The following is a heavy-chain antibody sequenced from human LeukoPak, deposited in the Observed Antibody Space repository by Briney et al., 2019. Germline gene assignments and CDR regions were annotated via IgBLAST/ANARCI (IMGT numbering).Heavy chain of an antibody. V-gene: IGHV1-2*02. Sequence: ASVKVSCKASGYTFTGYYMHWVRQAPGQGLEWMGWINPNSGGTNYAQKFQGRVTMTRDTSISTACMELSRLRSDDTAVYYCARDMTYYYGSGSYYMDYYYYMDVWGKGTTVTISS. CDR2: INPNSGGT. D-gene: IGHD3-10*01. CDR1: GYTFTGYY. CDR3: ARDMTYYYGSGSYYMDYYYYMDV. J-gene: IGHJ6*03.